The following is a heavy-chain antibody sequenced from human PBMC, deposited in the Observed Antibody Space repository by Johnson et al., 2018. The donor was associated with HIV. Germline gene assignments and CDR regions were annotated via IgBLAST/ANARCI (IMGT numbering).Heavy chain of an antibody. D-gene: IGHD7-27*01. CDR3: ARENWGQRMNAFDI. Sequence: QVQLVESGGGVVQPGRSLRLSCAASGFTFSSYAMHWVRQARGKGLEWVAVISYDGSNKYYADSVKGRFTISRDNSKNTLYLQMNSLRAEDTAVYYCARENWGQRMNAFDIWGQGTMVTVSS. J-gene: IGHJ3*02. V-gene: IGHV3-30*04. CDR2: ISYDGSNK. CDR1: GFTFSSYA.